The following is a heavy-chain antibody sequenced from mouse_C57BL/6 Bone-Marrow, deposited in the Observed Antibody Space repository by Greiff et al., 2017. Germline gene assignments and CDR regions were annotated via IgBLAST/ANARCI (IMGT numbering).Heavy chain of an antibody. V-gene: IGHV1-72*01. D-gene: IGHD1-1*01. Sequence: QVQLQQPGAELVKPGASVKLSCKASGYTFTSYWMHWVKQRPGRGLEWIGRIDPKSGGTKYNEKIKSKATLTVDKPSSTAYMQLSSLTSEDSAVFYCARGTVLRYFDVWGTGTTVTVSS. J-gene: IGHJ1*03. CDR3: ARGTVLRYFDV. CDR2: IDPKSGGT. CDR1: GYTFTSYW.